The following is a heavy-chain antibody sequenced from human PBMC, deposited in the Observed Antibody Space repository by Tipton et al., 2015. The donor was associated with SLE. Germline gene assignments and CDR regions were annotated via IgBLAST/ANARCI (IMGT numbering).Heavy chain of an antibody. CDR1: GFTFSSYS. D-gene: IGHD3-3*01. J-gene: IGHJ4*02. CDR2: ISSSSSYI. Sequence: SLRLFCAASGFTFSSYSMNWVRQAPGKGLEWVSSISSSSSYIYYADSVKGRFTISRDNAKNSLYLQMNSLRAEDTAVYYCARDYGFTIFGVVMDYWGQGTLVTVSS. CDR3: ARDYGFTIFGVVMDY. V-gene: IGHV3-21*01.